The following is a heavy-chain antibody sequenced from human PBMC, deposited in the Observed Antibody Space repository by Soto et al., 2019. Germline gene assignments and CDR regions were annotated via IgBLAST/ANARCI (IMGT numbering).Heavy chain of an antibody. Sequence: QVQLVQSGAEVKKPGASVKVSCKASGYTFTSYDINWVRQATGQGLEWMGWMNPNSGNTGYAQKFQGXVXXXRXPSISTTYMELSRLRSEDTAMYYCARGLEWSWTLDPWGKGTLVTVSS. J-gene: IGHJ5*02. CDR1: GYTFTSYD. CDR3: ARGLEWSWTLDP. V-gene: IGHV1-8*01. D-gene: IGHD3-3*01. CDR2: MNPNSGNT.